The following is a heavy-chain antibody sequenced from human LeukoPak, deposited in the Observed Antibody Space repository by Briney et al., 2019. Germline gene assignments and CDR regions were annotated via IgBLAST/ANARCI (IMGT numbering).Heavy chain of an antibody. D-gene: IGHD3-10*01. CDR2: TYYSGST. V-gene: IGHV4-59*01. J-gene: IGHJ4*02. CDR3: ARGGFFLDY. Sequence: SETLSLTCTVPGGSTRCYYWSWIRQPPGKGLEWIGYTYYSGSTNYNPSLKSRVTLSVDTPKNQLSPKLSSVTAADTAVYYCARGGFFLDYWGQGTLVTVSS. CDR1: GGSTRCYY.